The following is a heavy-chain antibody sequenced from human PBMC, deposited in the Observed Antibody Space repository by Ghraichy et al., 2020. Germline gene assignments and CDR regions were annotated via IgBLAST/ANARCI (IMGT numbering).Heavy chain of an antibody. D-gene: IGHD3-22*01. CDR1: GFTFSSYG. CDR2: ISYDGSNK. Sequence: GGSLRLSCAASGFTFSSYGMHWVRQAPGKGLEWVAVISYDGSNKYYADSVKGRFTISRDNSKNTLYLQMNSLRAEDTAVYYCASIDYYDSSGYYYYYGMDVWGQGTTVTVSS. CDR3: ASIDYYDSSGYYYYYGMDV. J-gene: IGHJ6*02. V-gene: IGHV3-30*03.